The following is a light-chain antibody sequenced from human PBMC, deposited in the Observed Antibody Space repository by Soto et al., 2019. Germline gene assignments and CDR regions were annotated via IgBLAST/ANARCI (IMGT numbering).Light chain of an antibody. V-gene: IGKV2-24*01. CDR2: KSS. CDR3: MQASSFPRT. J-gene: IGKJ2*02. CDR1: ETLVHDNGDTY. Sequence: DNVMTQTRLFLSVTLGQPASSSCSSSETLVHDNGDTYLNWLHQRPGQPPGLLIYKSSNRFSGVPDRFSGSGAGTDFTLKISRVEPEDVGVYYCMQASSFPRTFGQGTRLEIK.